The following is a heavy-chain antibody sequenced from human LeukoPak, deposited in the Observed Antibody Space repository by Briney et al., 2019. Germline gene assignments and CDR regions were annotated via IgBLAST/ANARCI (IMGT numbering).Heavy chain of an antibody. Sequence: SQTLSLTCTVSGGSISSGSYYWSWIRQPAGKGLEWIGRICTSGSTNYNPSLKSRVTISVDTSKNQFSLKLSSVTAADTAVYYCARDLSIAVHAFDIWGRGTMVTVSS. D-gene: IGHD6-19*01. V-gene: IGHV4-61*02. J-gene: IGHJ3*02. CDR1: GGSISSGSYY. CDR3: ARDLSIAVHAFDI. CDR2: ICTSGST.